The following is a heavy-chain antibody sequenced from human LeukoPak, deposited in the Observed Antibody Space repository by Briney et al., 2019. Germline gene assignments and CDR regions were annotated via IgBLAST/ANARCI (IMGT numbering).Heavy chain of an antibody. Sequence: SSVKVSCKASGGTFSSYAISWVRQAPGQGLEWMGGIIPIFGTANYAQKFQRRVTITADESTSTAYMDLSSLRSEDTAVYYCARAIPPPHCTTITCFKPFHYWGQGPLVPVSS. V-gene: IGHV1-69*13. D-gene: IGHD2/OR15-2a*01. CDR3: ARAIPPPHCTTITCFKPFHY. CDR2: IIPIFGTA. CDR1: GGTFSSYA. J-gene: IGHJ4*02.